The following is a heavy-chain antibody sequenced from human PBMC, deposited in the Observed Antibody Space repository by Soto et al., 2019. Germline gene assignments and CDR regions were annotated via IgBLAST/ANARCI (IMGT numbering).Heavy chain of an antibody. V-gene: IGHV4-39*01. CDR3: ARLRSFWFDP. CDR2: IYYSGST. CDR1: GGSISSSSYY. Sequence: SETLSLTCTVSGGSISSSSYYWGWIRQPPGKGLEWIGSIYYSGSTYYNPSLKSRVTISVDTSKNQFSLKLSSVTAADTAVYYCARLRSFWFDPWGQGTLVTVSS. J-gene: IGHJ5*02.